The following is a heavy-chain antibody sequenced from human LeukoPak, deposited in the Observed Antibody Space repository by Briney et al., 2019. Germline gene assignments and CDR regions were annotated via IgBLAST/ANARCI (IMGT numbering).Heavy chain of an antibody. Sequence: QSGGSLRLSCAASGFTFSSYGMHWVRQAPGKGLEWVAVISYDGSNKYYADSVKGRFTISRDNSKNTLYLQMNSLRAEDTAVYYCAKLGTVTTNEVDPWGQGTLVTVSS. CDR2: ISYDGSNK. D-gene: IGHD4-17*01. CDR1: GFTFSSYG. CDR3: AKLGTVTTNEVDP. V-gene: IGHV3-30*18. J-gene: IGHJ5*02.